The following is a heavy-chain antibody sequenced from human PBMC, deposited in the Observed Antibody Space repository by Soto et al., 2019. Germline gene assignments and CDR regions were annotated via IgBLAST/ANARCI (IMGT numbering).Heavy chain of an antibody. D-gene: IGHD6-13*01. CDR3: ARDLGESRQQRICYYYGMDV. Sequence: GGSLRLSCAASGFTFSSYGMHWVRQAPGKWLEWVAVIWYDGSNKYYADSVKGRFTISRDNSKNTLYLQMNSLRAEDTAVYYCARDLGESRQQRICYYYGMDVWGQGXTVTVSS. CDR1: GFTFSSYG. V-gene: IGHV3-33*01. CDR2: IWYDGSNK. J-gene: IGHJ6*02.